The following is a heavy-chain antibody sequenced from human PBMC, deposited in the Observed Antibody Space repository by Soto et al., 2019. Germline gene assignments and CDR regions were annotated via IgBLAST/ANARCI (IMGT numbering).Heavy chain of an antibody. CDR1: GGSFSGYY. CDR2: INHTGST. Sequence: QVQLQQWGAGLLKPSETLSLTCAVYGGSFSGYYWSWIRQPPGKGLEWIGEINHTGSTNYNPSLKSRVTILVDTSRNQFSLKLSSVTAADTAVYYCATYTPSYGMDVWGQGTTVTVSS. D-gene: IGHD2-2*02. J-gene: IGHJ6*02. V-gene: IGHV4-34*01. CDR3: ATYTPSYGMDV.